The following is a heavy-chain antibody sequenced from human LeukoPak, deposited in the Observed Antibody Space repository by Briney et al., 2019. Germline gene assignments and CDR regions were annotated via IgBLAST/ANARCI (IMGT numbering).Heavy chain of an antibody. CDR2: IKQDGSVK. CDR1: GFPFSRYW. V-gene: IGHV3-7*01. J-gene: IGHJ3*02. Sequence: GGSLRLACAASGFPFSRYWMTWVRQAPGKGLEWVANIKQDGSVKYFGDSVKGRFTISRDNTKNSLSLQMSDLRPEDPAVYYCARGEEMGEVPNDSFDIGGKGKMGPVFS. CDR3: ARGEEMGEVPNDSFDI. D-gene: IGHD5-24*01.